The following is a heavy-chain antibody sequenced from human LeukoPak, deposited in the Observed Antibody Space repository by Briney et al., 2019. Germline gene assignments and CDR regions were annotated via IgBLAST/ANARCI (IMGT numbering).Heavy chain of an antibody. Sequence: ASVKVSCKASGYRFTSYGISWVRQAPGQGLEWMGWISGYNGNTNYAQKLQGRVTMTTDTSTSAAYMELRSLRSDDTAVYYCARNKPTAFNWFDPGGQNPGVTVSS. D-gene: IGHD3-3*02. CDR1: GYRFTSYG. CDR3: ARNKPTAFNWFDP. J-gene: IGHJ5*02. CDR2: ISGYNGNT. V-gene: IGHV1-18*01.